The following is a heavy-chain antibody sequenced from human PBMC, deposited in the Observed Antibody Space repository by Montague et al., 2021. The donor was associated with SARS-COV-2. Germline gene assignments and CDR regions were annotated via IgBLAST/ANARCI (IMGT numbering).Heavy chain of an antibody. CDR2: SRYGGTS. CDR1: SASISNDIYY. CDR3: ARQDIQLRFDL. Sequence: SETLSLTCTVSSASISNDIYYWGWIRQPPGKGPEWIGGSRYGGTSYYNPSLKSRVTISIDTSMNQCSLTMTAVTAADTAVYFCARQDIQLRFDLWGRGTLVTVSS. J-gene: IGHJ2*01. V-gene: IGHV4-39*01. D-gene: IGHD1-1*01.